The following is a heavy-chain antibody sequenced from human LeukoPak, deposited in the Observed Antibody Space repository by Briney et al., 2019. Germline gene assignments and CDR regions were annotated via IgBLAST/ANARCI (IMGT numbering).Heavy chain of an antibody. J-gene: IGHJ4*02. CDR3: ARHRSSWLIDY. CDR1: GFTFNSYA. CDR2: ISDSGGNT. Sequence: GGSLRLSCAASGFTFNSYAMSRVRQAPWERLQWVSGISDSGGNTYYADSVRGRFTISRDNSKNTLYLQMNGLRAEDTAVYYCARHRSSWLIDYWGQGTLVTVSS. D-gene: IGHD6-6*01. V-gene: IGHV3-23*01.